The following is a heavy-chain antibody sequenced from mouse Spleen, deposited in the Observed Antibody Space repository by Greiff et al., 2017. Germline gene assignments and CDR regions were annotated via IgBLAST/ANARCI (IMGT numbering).Heavy chain of an antibody. CDR2: IDPEDGGT. V-gene: IGHV14-2*01. J-gene: IGHJ2*01. Sequence: VQLQQSGAELVKPGASVKLSCTATGFNIKDYYMHWVKQRPEQGLEWIGRIDPEDGGTKYAPKFQGKATITADTSSNTAYLQLSSLTSEDTAVYYYARSDSKGFDYWGQGTTLTVSS. CDR1: GFNIKDYY. CDR3: ARSDSKGFDY. D-gene: IGHD2-5*01.